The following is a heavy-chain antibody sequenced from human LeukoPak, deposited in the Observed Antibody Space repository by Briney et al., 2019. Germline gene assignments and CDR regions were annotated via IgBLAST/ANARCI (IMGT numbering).Heavy chain of an antibody. CDR3: VRTPPNWGADY. J-gene: IGHJ4*02. D-gene: IGHD7-27*01. CDR2: VNSDGGTT. Sequence: GGSLRLSCAASGFTFSSYWMHWVRQAPGKGLVWVSRVNSDGGTTAYADSVKGRFTISRDNAKNTLYLQMSSLRSEDTAVYYCVRTPPNWGADYWGQGTLVTVSS. V-gene: IGHV3-74*01. CDR1: GFTFSSYW.